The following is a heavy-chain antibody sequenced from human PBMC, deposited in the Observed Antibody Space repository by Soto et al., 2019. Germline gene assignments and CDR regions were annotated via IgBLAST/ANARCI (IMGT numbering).Heavy chain of an antibody. D-gene: IGHD5-18*01. CDR2: IKQDGSEK. CDR3: ARDTRGYSYGYPIDY. CDR1: GFTFSSYW. Sequence: GGSLRLSCAASGFTFSSYWMSWVRQAPGKGLEWVANIKQDGSEKYYVDSVKGLFTISRDNAKNSLYLQMNSLRAEDTAVYYCARDTRGYSYGYPIDYWGQGTLVTVSS. V-gene: IGHV3-7*01. J-gene: IGHJ4*02.